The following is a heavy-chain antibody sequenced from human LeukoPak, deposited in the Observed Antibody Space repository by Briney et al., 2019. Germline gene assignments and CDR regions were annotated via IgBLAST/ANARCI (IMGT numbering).Heavy chain of an antibody. D-gene: IGHD6-13*01. J-gene: IGHJ6*03. CDR1: GGSISSSSYY. Sequence: SETLSLTCTVSGGSISSSSYYWGWIRQPAGKGLEWIGRIYTSGSTNYNPSLKSRVTMSVDTSKNQFSLKLSSVTAADTAVYYCARDNSSSWYGYYYYYMDVWGKGTTVTVSS. V-gene: IGHV4-61*02. CDR2: IYTSGST. CDR3: ARDNSSSWYGYYYYYMDV.